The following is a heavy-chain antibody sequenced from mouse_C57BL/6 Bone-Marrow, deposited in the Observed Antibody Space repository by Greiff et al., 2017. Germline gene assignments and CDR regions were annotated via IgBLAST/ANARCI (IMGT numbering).Heavy chain of an antibody. D-gene: IGHD1-1*01. CDR2: INPNNGGT. CDR1: GYTFTDYY. Sequence: EVQLQQSGPELVKPGASVKISCKASGYTFTDYYMNWVKQSHGKSLEWIGDINPNNGGTSYNQKFKGKATLTVDKSSSTAYMELRSLTSEDSAVYYCARTVLLRSSYAMDYWGQGTSVTVSS. V-gene: IGHV1-26*01. J-gene: IGHJ4*01. CDR3: ARTVLLRSSYAMDY.